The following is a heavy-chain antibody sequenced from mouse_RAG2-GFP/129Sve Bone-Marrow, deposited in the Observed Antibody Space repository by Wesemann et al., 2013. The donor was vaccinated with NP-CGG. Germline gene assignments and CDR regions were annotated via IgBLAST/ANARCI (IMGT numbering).Heavy chain of an antibody. CDR1: GFTFSSFG. V-gene: IGHV5-17*02. CDR2: ISSGSSTI. J-gene: IGHJ2*01. D-gene: IGHD1-1*01. CDR3: ARYYYGIDY. Sequence: ESRGGLVQPGGSRKLSCAASGFTFSSFGMHWVRQAPEKGLEWVAYISSGSSTIYYADTVKGRFTISRDNPKNTLFLQMTSLRSEDTAMYYCARYYYGIDYWGQGTTLTVSS.